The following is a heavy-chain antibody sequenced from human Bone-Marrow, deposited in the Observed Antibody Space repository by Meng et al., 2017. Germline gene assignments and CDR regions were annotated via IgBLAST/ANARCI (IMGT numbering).Heavy chain of an antibody. CDR3: AKRKAAAGSVLPFDD. J-gene: IGHJ4*02. CDR2: ISGSGGST. D-gene: IGHD6-13*01. CDR1: GFTFSSYA. Sequence: GESLKISCAASGFTFSSYAMSWVRQAPGKGLEWVSAISGSGGSTYYADSVKGRFTISRDNSKNTLYLQMNSLRAEDTAVYYCAKRKAAAGSVLPFDDWGQGTLVTVSS. V-gene: IGHV3-23*01.